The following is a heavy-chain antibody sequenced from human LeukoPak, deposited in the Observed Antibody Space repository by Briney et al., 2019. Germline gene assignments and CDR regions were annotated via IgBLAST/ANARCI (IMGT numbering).Heavy chain of an antibody. CDR3: ATRLLYSSGWYFDY. CDR1: GYTLTELS. CDR2: FDPEDGET. J-gene: IGHJ4*02. Sequence: GASVKVSCKVPGYTLTELSMHWVRQAPGKGLEWMGGFDPEDGETIYAQKFQGRVTMTEDTSTDTAYMELSSLRSEDTAVYYCATRLLYSSGWYFDYWGQGTLVTVSS. D-gene: IGHD6-19*01. V-gene: IGHV1-24*01.